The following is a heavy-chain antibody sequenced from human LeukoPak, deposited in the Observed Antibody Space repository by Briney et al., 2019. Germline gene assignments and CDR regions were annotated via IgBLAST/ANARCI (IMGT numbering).Heavy chain of an antibody. CDR1: GFTVSSDY. D-gene: IGHD2-15*01. J-gene: IGHJ4*02. CDR3: ARDAKSSYCSGGSCYVDY. V-gene: IGHV3-53*01. CDR2: IYSGGST. Sequence: GGSLRLSCAASGFTVSSDYMSWVRQAPGKGLEWVSVIYSGGSTYYADSVKGRFTISRDNSKNTLYLQMNSLRAEDTAVYYCARDAKSSYCSGGSCYVDYWGQGTQVTVSS.